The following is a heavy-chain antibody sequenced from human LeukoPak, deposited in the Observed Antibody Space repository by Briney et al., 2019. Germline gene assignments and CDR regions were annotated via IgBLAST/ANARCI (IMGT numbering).Heavy chain of an antibody. CDR2: INPNSGGT. Sequence: ASVTVSCKASGYTFTGYYMHWVRQAPGQGLEWMGWINPNSGGTNYAQKLQGRVTMTTDTSTSTAYMELRSLRSDDTAVYYCARDPDYSINWFDTWGQGTLVTVSS. CDR1: GYTFTGYY. D-gene: IGHD4-11*01. J-gene: IGHJ5*02. V-gene: IGHV1-2*02. CDR3: ARDPDYSINWFDT.